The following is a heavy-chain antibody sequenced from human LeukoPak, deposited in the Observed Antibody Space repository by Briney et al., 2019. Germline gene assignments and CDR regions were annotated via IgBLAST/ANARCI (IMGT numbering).Heavy chain of an antibody. CDR1: GFTFSIYA. CDR3: AKLGSDHRGPFPI. CDR2: ISGSGGST. D-gene: IGHD4-23*01. V-gene: IGHV3-23*01. J-gene: IGHJ3*02. Sequence: GGSLRLSCVASGFTFSIYAMICVRQAPGKGLERVSVISGSGGSTYYADSVKGRFTISRDNSKNTLYLQMNSLRAEDTAIYYCAKLGSDHRGPFPIWGQGTMVTVSS.